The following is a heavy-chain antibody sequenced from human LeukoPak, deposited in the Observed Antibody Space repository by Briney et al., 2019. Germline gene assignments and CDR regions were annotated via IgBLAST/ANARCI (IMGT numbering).Heavy chain of an antibody. V-gene: IGHV3-33*01. CDR1: GVTFSSYG. CDR3: VRAYCSGSSCYPGGY. D-gene: IGHD2-15*01. CDR2: IWYDGSNK. Sequence: GGSLRLSCAASGVTFSSYGMHWVRQAPGQGLEWVAVIWYDGSNKYYADYVKGRFTISRDNSKNTLYLQMNSLTAEDTAVYYCVRAYCSGSSCYPGGYWGQGTLVTVSS. J-gene: IGHJ4*02.